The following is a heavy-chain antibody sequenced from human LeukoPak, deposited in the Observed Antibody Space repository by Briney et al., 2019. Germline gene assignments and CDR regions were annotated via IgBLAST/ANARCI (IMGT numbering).Heavy chain of an antibody. CDR3: ARGKWELSGGDFDY. CDR1: GGSISSGSYY. D-gene: IGHD1-26*01. J-gene: IGHJ4*02. V-gene: IGHV4-61*02. CDR2: IYTSGST. Sequence: SETLSLTCTVSGGSISSGSYYWSWIRQPAGKGLEWIGRIYTSGSTNYNPSLKSRVTISVDTSKNQFSLKLSSVTAADTAVYYCARGKWELSGGDFDYWGQGTLVTVSS.